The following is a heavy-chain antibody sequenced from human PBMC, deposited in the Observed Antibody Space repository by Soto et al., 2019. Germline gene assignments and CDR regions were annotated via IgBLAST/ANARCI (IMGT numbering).Heavy chain of an antibody. J-gene: IGHJ6*02. CDR2: ISYDGSNK. V-gene: IGHV3-30-3*01. CDR3: AREEIFGEEDYYYYYGMDV. Sequence: GGSLRLSCAASGFSFSSYAMHWVRQAPGKGLEWVAVISYDGSNKYYADSVKGRFTISRDNSKNTLYLQMNSLRAEDTAVYYSAREEIFGEEDYYYYYGMDVWGQGTTVTVSS. CDR1: GFSFSSYA. D-gene: IGHD3-10*01.